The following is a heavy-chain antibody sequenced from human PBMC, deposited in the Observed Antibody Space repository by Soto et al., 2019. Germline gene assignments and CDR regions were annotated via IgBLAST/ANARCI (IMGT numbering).Heavy chain of an antibody. CDR1: GGSISGTTYS. CDR3: ARGQGAAAGYSNFDY. D-gene: IGHD6-13*01. Sequence: QLQLQESGSGLVKPSQTLSLTCAVSGGSISGTTYSWSWIRQPPGKGLEWIGYIYDSGNTYYNTSLKSQFSISVDRSKNQFSLKLSSVTAADTAVYYCARGQGAAAGYSNFDYWGQGALVTVSS. V-gene: IGHV4-30-2*01. J-gene: IGHJ4*02. CDR2: IYDSGNT.